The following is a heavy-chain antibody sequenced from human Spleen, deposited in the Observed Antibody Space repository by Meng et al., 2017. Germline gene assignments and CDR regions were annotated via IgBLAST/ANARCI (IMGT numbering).Heavy chain of an antibody. V-gene: IGHV4-39*01. CDR1: GGSISTSGYY. D-gene: IGHD6-19*01. J-gene: IGHJ5*02. CDR2: IGHSGIT. Sequence: QPQLQESGPGLVKPSEALSLTCSVSGGSISTSGYYWGWIRQPPGKGLEWIGSIGHSGITYYTPSLKSRVVVSLDTSKSQFSLILTSVTAADTAVYYCVRSSAWVRTGFDPWGQGTLVTVSS. CDR3: VRSSAWVRTGFDP.